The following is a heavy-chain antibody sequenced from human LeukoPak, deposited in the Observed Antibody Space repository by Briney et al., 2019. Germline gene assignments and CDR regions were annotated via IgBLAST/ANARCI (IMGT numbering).Heavy chain of an antibody. Sequence: EASVKVSCKASGGTFSSYTISWVRQAPGQGLEWMGRIIPILGIANYAQKFQGRVTITADKSTSTAYMELSSLRSEDTAVYYCARELFGNNQHGWLDFWGQGTLVTVSS. V-gene: IGHV1-69*04. CDR2: IIPILGIA. CDR3: ARELFGNNQHGWLDF. CDR1: GGTFSSYT. D-gene: IGHD1-14*01. J-gene: IGHJ4*02.